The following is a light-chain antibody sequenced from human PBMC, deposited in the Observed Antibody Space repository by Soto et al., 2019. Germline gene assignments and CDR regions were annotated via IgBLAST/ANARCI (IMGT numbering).Light chain of an antibody. CDR1: QGVSSK. V-gene: IGKV3-15*01. CDR3: QQYNNWPMT. J-gene: IGKJ1*01. CDR2: GPS. Sequence: EIVMTHPPATLSVSPGQTSTLSSSASQGVSSKLPPSQQQPGQPPRLLIYGPSTSATGIPGRFSGSGSGPDFPLTLSSLQSEDFAVYSCQQYNNWPMTFGQGTKVDIK.